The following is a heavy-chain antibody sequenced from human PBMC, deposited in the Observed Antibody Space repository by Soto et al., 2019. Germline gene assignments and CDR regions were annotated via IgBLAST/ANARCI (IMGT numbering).Heavy chain of an antibody. J-gene: IGHJ6*02. V-gene: IGHV3-30*04. CDR3: ARGDPYYGMDV. CDR2: ISYDGSNK. CDR1: GFTSSSYF. Sequence: QVQLVESGGGVVQPGRSLRLSCVASGFTSSSYFMHWVRQAPGKGQEWVALISYDGSNKHYADSVKGRFTISRDNSKNTLYLQMNSLRGDDTAVYSCARGDPYYGMDVWGQGTTVTVS.